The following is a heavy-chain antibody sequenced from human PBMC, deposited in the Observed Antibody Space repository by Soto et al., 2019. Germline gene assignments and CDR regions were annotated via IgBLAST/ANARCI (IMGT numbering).Heavy chain of an antibody. J-gene: IGHJ6*02. Sequence: PSETLSLTCTVSGGSISSSGYYWSWIRQHPGKGLEWIGYIYYSGRTYYNSSLKSRLSISVDTSKNQFSLKLSSVPAADTAVYYCARRASMCCYRGGCGYYDGIDVWGQGTMVTVSS. CDR2: IYYSGRT. V-gene: IGHV4-39*01. CDR3: ARRASMCCYRGGCGYYDGIDV. CDR1: GGSISSSGYY. D-gene: IGHD2-2*01.